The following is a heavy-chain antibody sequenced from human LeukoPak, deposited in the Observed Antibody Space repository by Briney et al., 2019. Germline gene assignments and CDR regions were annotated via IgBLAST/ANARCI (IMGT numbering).Heavy chain of an antibody. V-gene: IGHV3-7*01. J-gene: IGHJ4*02. CDR3: AREDGYCSGGNCYSYFAS. D-gene: IGHD2-15*01. CDR1: GFTFSHFW. CDR2: IKKTGSET. Sequence: GGSLRLSCAASGFTFSHFWMSWVGQAPGKGLEWVAYIKKTGSETYYVNSVKGRFTITRGNTRNSLFLQMYSLRAEDTAGYSCAREDGYCSGGNCYSYFASSGQGTLGTVSS.